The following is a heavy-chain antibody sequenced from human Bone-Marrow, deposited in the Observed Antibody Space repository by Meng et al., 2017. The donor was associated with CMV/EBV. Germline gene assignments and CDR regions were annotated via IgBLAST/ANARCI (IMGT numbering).Heavy chain of an antibody. D-gene: IGHD5-18*01. V-gene: IGHV3-23*01. CDR2: ISGSGSST. CDR3: AKDLTPTDTASDY. CDR1: GVTCSSYA. J-gene: IGHJ4*02. Sequence: ASGVTCSSYAMSWVRQAPGKGLEWVSAISGSGSSTYYADSVKGRFTISRDNSKNTLYLQMNSLRAEDTAVYYCAKDLTPTDTASDYWGQGTLVTVSS.